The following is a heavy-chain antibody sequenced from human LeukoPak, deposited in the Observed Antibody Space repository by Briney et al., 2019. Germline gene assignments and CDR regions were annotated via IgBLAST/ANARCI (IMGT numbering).Heavy chain of an antibody. CDR2: IWYDGSNK. J-gene: IGHJ4*02. V-gene: IGHV3-33*06. Sequence: EGSLRLSCAASGFTFSSYGMHWVRQAPGKGLEWVALIWYDGSNKYYADSVKGRFTISRDNSKNTLHLQMNSLRAEDTAVYYCGNVIASGPFGEYYFDCLGQGGLVTVSS. CDR1: GFTFSSYG. CDR3: GNVIASGPFGEYYFDC. D-gene: IGHD3-10*01.